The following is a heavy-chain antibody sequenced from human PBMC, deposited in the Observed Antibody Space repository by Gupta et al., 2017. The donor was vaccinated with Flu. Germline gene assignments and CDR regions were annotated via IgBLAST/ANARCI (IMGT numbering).Heavy chain of an antibody. J-gene: IGHJ6*02. CDR3: AREYAGYSYGYDYYYGMDV. CDR1: GGTFSSYA. Sequence: QVQLVQSGAEVKKPGSSVKVSCKASGGTFSSYAISWVRQAAGQGLEWMGGIIPIFGTANYAQKFQGRVTITADESTSTAYMELSSLRSEDTAVYYCAREYAGYSYGYDYYYGMDVWGQGTTVTVSS. D-gene: IGHD5-18*01. V-gene: IGHV1-69*01. CDR2: IIPIFGTA.